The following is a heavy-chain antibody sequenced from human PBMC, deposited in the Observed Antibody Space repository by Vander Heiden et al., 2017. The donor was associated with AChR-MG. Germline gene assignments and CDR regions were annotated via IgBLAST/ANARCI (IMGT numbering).Heavy chain of an antibody. CDR1: GDSVSSNSAA. CDR3: AREYWARTLTGTTVYYYYYMDV. J-gene: IGHJ6*03. V-gene: IGHV6-1*01. Sequence: QVQLQQSGPGLVKPSQTLSLTCAISGDSVSSNSAAWNWIRQSPSRGLEWLGRTYYRSKWYNDYAVSVKSRITINPDTSKNQFSLQLNSVTPEDTAVYYCAREYWARTLTGTTVYYYYYMDVWGKGTTVTVSS. D-gene: IGHD1-7*01. CDR2: TYYRSKWYN.